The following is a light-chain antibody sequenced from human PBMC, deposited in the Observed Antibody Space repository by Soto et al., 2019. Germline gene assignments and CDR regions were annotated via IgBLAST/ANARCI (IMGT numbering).Light chain of an antibody. CDR3: QQRSSWPLT. Sequence: EIVLIQSPATLSLSPGERATLSCRASQSVSSYLAWYQQKPDQAPRLLIYDASNRASGIPARFSGSGSGTDFTLTISSLEPEDFAVYYCQQRSSWPLTFGGGTKVEIK. CDR1: QSVSSY. J-gene: IGKJ4*01. V-gene: IGKV3-11*01. CDR2: DAS.